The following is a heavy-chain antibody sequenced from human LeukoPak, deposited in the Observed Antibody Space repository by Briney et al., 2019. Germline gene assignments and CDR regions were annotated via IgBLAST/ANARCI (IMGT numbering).Heavy chain of an antibody. Sequence: SETLSLTCTVSGGSISSYYWSWIRQPPGKGLEWVGYIYYSGSTNYNPSLKSRVTISVDTSKNQFSLKLSSVTAADTAVYYCASSRFNYCSSTSCYGVDAFDIWGQGTMVTVSS. CDR1: GGSISSYY. V-gene: IGHV4-59*12. D-gene: IGHD2-2*01. J-gene: IGHJ3*02. CDR3: ASSRFNYCSSTSCYGVDAFDI. CDR2: IYYSGST.